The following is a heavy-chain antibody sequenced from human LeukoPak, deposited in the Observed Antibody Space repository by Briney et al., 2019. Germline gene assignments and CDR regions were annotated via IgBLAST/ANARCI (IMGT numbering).Heavy chain of an antibody. V-gene: IGHV4-38-2*02. D-gene: IGHD3-22*01. CDR2: VYHSGST. CDR3: ARDKDYYDSSGYLY. Sequence: PSETLSLTCNVSNFSISSGYYWGWIRKPQGKGLEWIGSVYHSGSTYYNPSLKSRVTISVDTSKNQFSLKLKSVTAAGTAVYYCARDKDYYDSSGYLYWGQGILVTVSS. J-gene: IGHJ4*02. CDR1: NFSISSGYY.